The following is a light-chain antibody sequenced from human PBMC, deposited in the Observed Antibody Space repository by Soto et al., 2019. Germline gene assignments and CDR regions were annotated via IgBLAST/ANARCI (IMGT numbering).Light chain of an antibody. Sequence: EIVLTQSPVTLSLSPGERATLSCRASQRISSNFLAWFQQKPGLPPRLLIYGASTRASGVPDRCSGGGSGTDFFLTISRLEPEDFAVYYCQQYGRSPFTFGQGTKLQIK. CDR3: QQYGRSPFT. J-gene: IGKJ2*01. V-gene: IGKV3-20*01. CDR1: QRISSNF. CDR2: GAS.